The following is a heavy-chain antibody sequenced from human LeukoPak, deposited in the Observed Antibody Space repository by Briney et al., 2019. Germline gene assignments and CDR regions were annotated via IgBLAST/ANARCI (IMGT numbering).Heavy chain of an antibody. CDR1: GGSISSYY. CDR2: IYTSGST. CDR3: ARGSAVAGGDNWFDP. J-gene: IGHJ5*02. V-gene: IGHV4-4*07. D-gene: IGHD6-19*01. Sequence: SETLSLTCTVSGGSISSYYWSWIRQPAGKGLEWIGRIYTSGSTNYNPSLKSRVTMSVDTSKNQFSLKLSSVTAADTAVYYCARGSAVAGGDNWFDPWGQGTLVTVSS.